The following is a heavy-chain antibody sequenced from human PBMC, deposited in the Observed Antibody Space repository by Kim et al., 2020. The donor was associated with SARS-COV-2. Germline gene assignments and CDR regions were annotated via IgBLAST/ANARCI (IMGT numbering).Heavy chain of an antibody. CDR1: GGSFSGYY. CDR3: ARGRAAAGRGRYWYFDL. V-gene: IGHV4-34*01. CDR2: INHSGST. Sequence: SETLSLTCAVYGGSFSGYYWSWIRQPPGKGLEWIGEINHSGSTNYNPSLKSRVTISVDTSKNQFSLKLSSVTAADTAVYYCARGRAAAGRGRYWYFDLWGRGTLVTVSS. D-gene: IGHD6-13*01. J-gene: IGHJ2*01.